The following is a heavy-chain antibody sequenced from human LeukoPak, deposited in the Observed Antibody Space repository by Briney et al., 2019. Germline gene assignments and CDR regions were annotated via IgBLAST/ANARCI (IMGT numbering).Heavy chain of an antibody. D-gene: IGHD3-3*01. V-gene: IGHV1-18*01. Sequence: ASVKVSCKASGYTFTSYGISWVRQAPGQGLEWRGWISAYNGNTNYAQKLQGRVTMTTDTSTSTAYMELRSLRSDDTAVYYCARAKDYDFWSGYYTDYWGQGTRVTVSS. CDR3: ARAKDYDFWSGYYTDY. CDR2: ISAYNGNT. J-gene: IGHJ4*02. CDR1: GYTFTSYG.